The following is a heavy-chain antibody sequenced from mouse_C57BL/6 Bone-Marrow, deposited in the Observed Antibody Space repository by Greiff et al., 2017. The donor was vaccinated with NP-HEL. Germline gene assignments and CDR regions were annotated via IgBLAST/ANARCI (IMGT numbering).Heavy chain of an antibody. Sequence: VQLQQPGAELVKPGASVKMSCKASGYTFTSYWITWVKQRPGQGLEWIGDIYPGSGSTNYNEKFKSKATLTVDTSSSTAYMQLSSLTSEDSAVYYYAREDYGSGGFAYWGQGTLVTVSA. J-gene: IGHJ3*01. CDR1: GYTFTSYW. V-gene: IGHV1-55*01. CDR2: IYPGSGST. CDR3: AREDYGSGGFAY. D-gene: IGHD1-1*01.